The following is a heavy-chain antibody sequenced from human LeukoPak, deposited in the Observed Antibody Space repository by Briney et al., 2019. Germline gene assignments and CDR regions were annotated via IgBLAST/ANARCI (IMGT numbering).Heavy chain of an antibody. Sequence: GGSLRLSCTASGFTFRTYWMSWVRQGPGKGLEWVSNINQNGGETYYVDSVKGGRTISTDNAKNSLFLQRKSLKAGDMDVYLGAGNVDGFDIWGQGTMVTVSS. CDR3: AGNVDGFDI. CDR2: INQNGGET. V-gene: IGHV3-7*01. J-gene: IGHJ3*02. CDR1: GFTFRTYW.